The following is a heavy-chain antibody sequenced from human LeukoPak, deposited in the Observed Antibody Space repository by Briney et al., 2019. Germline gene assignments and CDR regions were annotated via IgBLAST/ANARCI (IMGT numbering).Heavy chain of an antibody. CDR3: ARGDDYKSTLFDY. CDR2: ISYSGST. CDR1: GGSISSYY. Sequence: SETLSLTCTVSGGSISSYYWNWIRQPSGKGLEWIGYISYSGSTNYNPSLKSRVTISVDTSKKQFSLKLRSATAADTAVYYCARGDDYKSTLFDYWGQGTLVTVSS. V-gene: IGHV4-59*01. D-gene: IGHD5-12*01. J-gene: IGHJ4*02.